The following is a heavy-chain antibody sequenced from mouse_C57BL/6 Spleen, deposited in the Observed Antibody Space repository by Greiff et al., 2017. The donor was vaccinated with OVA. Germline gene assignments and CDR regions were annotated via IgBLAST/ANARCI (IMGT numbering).Heavy chain of an antibody. CDR3: ARDPLITTVVDWYFDV. CDR2: ISDGGSYT. J-gene: IGHJ1*03. Sequence: EVKLVESGGGLVKPGGSLKLSCAASGFTFSSYAMSWVRQTPEKRLEWVATISDGGSYTYYPDNVKGRFTFSRDNAKNNLYLQMSHLKSEDTAMYYCARDPLITTVVDWYFDVWGTGTTVTVSS. D-gene: IGHD1-1*01. V-gene: IGHV5-4*01. CDR1: GFTFSSYA.